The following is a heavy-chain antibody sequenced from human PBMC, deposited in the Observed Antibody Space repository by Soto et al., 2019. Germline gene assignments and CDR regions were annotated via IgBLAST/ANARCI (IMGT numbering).Heavy chain of an antibody. Sequence: SETLSLTFTVSGGSISSYYWSLIRQPPGKGLEWIGYIYYSGSTNYNPSLKSRVTISVDTSKNQFSLKLSSVTAADTAVYYCARALTGTTATDYYYYYYMDVWGKGTTVTVSS. V-gene: IGHV4-59*01. D-gene: IGHD1-1*01. CDR3: ARALTGTTATDYYYYYYMDV. CDR2: IYYSGST. J-gene: IGHJ6*03. CDR1: GGSISSYY.